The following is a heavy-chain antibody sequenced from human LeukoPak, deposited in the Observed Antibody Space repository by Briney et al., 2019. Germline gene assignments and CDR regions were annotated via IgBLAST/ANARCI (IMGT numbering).Heavy chain of an antibody. CDR2: IYRGTT. Sequence: PSETLSLTCRVSGASIISFYWTWIRQSPGKGLEWIGPIYRGTTSYNPSLKHRVTISADTSSNQFSLKVYSVTAADTAVYFCARAPPGYPYHIWGQGTAVPVSS. CDR3: ARAPPGYPYHI. CDR1: GASIISFY. V-gene: IGHV4-4*07. J-gene: IGHJ3*02. D-gene: IGHD5-18*01.